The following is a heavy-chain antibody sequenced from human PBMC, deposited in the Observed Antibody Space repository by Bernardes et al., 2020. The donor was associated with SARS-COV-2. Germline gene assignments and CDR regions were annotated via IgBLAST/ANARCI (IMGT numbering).Heavy chain of an antibody. CDR2: ISAYNGRT. J-gene: IGHJ6*02. CDR3: ARHCSNNCLGGMDV. Sequence: ASVKVSCKASDFTFASYGFTWVRQAPGQGLEWMGWISAYNGRTNYAQNFQGRVTMTTDSSTTTAYMELRSLRSDDTAVYYCARHCSNNCLGGMDVWGQGTTVTVSS. V-gene: IGHV1-18*01. CDR1: DFTFASYG. D-gene: IGHD2-2*01.